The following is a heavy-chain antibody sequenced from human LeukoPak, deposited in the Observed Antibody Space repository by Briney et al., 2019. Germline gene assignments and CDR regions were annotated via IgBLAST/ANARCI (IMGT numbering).Heavy chain of an antibody. CDR1: GGSFSGYY. J-gene: IGHJ2*01. Sequence: PSETLSLTCAVYGGSFSGYYLSWIRQPPGKGLEWIGEINHSGSTNYNPSLKSRVTISVDTSKNQFSLKLSSVTAADTAVYYCARYVVVAAVYRYFDLWGRGTLVTVSS. V-gene: IGHV4-34*01. CDR3: ARYVVVAAVYRYFDL. CDR2: INHSGST. D-gene: IGHD2-15*01.